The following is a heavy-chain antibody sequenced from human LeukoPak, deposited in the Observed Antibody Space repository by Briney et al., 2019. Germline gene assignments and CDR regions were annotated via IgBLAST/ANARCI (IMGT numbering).Heavy chain of an antibody. V-gene: IGHV4-59*08. CDR3: ARHGLYWYFDL. Sequence: PSETLSLTCTVSGGSISSYYWSWIRQPPGKGLKWIGYIYYSGSTNYNPSLKSRVTISVDTSKNQFSLKLSSVTAADTAVYYCARHGLYWYFDLWGRGTLVTVSS. J-gene: IGHJ2*01. CDR2: IYYSGST. CDR1: GGSISSYY. D-gene: IGHD3/OR15-3a*01.